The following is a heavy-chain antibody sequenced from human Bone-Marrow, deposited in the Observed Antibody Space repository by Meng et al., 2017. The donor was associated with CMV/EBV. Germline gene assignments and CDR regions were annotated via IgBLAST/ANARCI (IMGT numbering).Heavy chain of an antibody. D-gene: IGHD7-27*01. CDR3: ARGRLGISRLLYYGMDV. V-gene: IGHV4-34*01. Sequence: GSLRLSCAVYGGSFSGYYWSWIRQPPGKGLEWIGEINHSGSTNYNPSLKSRFTISVDTSKNQFSLKLSSVTAADTAVYYCARGRLGISRLLYYGMDVWGQGTLVTVSS. J-gene: IGHJ6*02. CDR2: INHSGST. CDR1: GGSFSGYY.